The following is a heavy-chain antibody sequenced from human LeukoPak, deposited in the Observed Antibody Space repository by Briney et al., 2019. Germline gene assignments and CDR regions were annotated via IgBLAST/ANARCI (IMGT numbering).Heavy chain of an antibody. J-gene: IGHJ4*02. CDR2: INSDGRTT. CDR1: GFIFSSFW. V-gene: IGHV3-74*01. D-gene: IGHD7-27*01. CDR3: AKNWGSLDY. Sequence: GGSLRLSCAASGFIFSSFWMHWVRQVPGKGLVWVSHINSDGRTTDYADSVRGRFTISRDNAKNSLYLQMNSLRAEDTAVYYCAKNWGSLDYWGPGTLVTVSS.